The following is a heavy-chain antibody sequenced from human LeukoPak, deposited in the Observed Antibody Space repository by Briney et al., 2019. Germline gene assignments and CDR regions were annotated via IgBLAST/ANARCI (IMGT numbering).Heavy chain of an antibody. V-gene: IGHV4-59*12. Sequence: SETLSLTCTVSGGSISSYYWSWIRQPPGKGLEWIGYIYYSGSTNYNPSLKSRVTISVDTSKNQFSLKLSSVTAADTAVYYCARAMTTVTTVLSRPFDYWGQGTLVTVSS. D-gene: IGHD4-17*01. J-gene: IGHJ4*02. CDR1: GGSISSYY. CDR3: ARAMTTVTTVLSRPFDY. CDR2: IYYSGST.